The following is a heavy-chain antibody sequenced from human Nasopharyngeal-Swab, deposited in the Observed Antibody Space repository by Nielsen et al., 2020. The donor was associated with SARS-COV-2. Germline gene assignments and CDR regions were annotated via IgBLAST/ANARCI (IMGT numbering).Heavy chain of an antibody. V-gene: IGHV3-21*01. Sequence: SVRRTCAAAGFTFSSYCMHWVRQAPGKGLEWVSSISSSSSYIYYADSVKGRFTISRDNAKNSLYLQMNSLRAEDTAVYYCARDWGLGYCSGGSCYSNSMQAFDIWGQGTMVTVSS. CDR3: ARDWGLGYCSGGSCYSNSMQAFDI. J-gene: IGHJ3*02. CDR1: GFTFSSYC. CDR2: ISSSSSYI. D-gene: IGHD2-15*01.